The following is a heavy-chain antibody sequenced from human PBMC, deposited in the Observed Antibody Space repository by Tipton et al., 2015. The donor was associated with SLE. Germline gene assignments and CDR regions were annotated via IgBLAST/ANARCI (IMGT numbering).Heavy chain of an antibody. J-gene: IGHJ2*01. Sequence: TLSLTCTVSGGSISSYYWSWIRQPPGKGLEWIGYIDYSGSTNYNPSLKSRVTISVDTSKNQFSLKLSSVTAADTAVYYCARSFDYWYFDLWGRGTLVTVSS. CDR3: ARSFDYWYFDL. V-gene: IGHV4-59*01. CDR1: GGSISSYY. CDR2: IDYSGST. D-gene: IGHD3-9*01.